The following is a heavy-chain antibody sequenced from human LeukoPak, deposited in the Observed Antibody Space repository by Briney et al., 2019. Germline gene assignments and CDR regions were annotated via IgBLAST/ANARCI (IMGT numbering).Heavy chain of an antibody. CDR1: GFTFSDYY. CDR2: IKQDGSEK. D-gene: IGHD3-3*01. V-gene: IGHV3-7*01. CDR3: ARVSSDYDFWSGYYTDYYYYYYYMDV. J-gene: IGHJ6*03. Sequence: GGSLRLSCAASGFTFSDYYMSWVRQAPGKGLEWVANIKQDGSEKYYVDSVKGRFTISRDNAKNSLYLQMNSLRAEDTAVYYCARVSSDYDFWSGYYTDYYYYYYYMDVWGKGTTVTVSS.